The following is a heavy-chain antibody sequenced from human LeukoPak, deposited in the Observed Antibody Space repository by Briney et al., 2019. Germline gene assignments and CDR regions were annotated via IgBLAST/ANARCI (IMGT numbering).Heavy chain of an antibody. CDR3: AKAGLAPRIQGYFDY. Sequence: GGSLRLSCAASGFTFSSYAMTWVRQAPGKGLEWVSSISVSGGGTYYAGSVKGRFTISRDNSNNTLYLQMNSLRAEDTAIYYCAKAGLAPRIQGYFDYWGQGTLVTVSS. J-gene: IGHJ4*02. V-gene: IGHV3-23*01. CDR2: ISVSGGGT. CDR1: GFTFSSYA. D-gene: IGHD6-6*01.